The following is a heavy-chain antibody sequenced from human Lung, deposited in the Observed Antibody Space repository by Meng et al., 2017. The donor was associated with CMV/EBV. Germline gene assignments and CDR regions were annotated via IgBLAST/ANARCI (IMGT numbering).Heavy chain of an antibody. Sequence: ASVXVSCKASGYTFTGYYMHWVRQAPGPGLEWMGSINPNSGGTNYAQKFQGRVTMPRDTSISTAYMELSRLRSDDTAVYYCARTTYYDFWSGYSNWIDPWXQGTXVTVSS. CDR2: INPNSGGT. CDR1: GYTFTGYY. J-gene: IGHJ5*02. V-gene: IGHV1-2*02. D-gene: IGHD3-3*01. CDR3: ARTTYYDFWSGYSNWIDP.